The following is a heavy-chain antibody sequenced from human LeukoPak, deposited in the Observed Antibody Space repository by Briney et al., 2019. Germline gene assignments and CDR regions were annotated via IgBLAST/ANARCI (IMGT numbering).Heavy chain of an antibody. V-gene: IGHV3-64*02. J-gene: IGHJ3*02. CDR1: GFTFSSYA. CDR2: ISRNGGNT. Sequence: GGSLRLSCAASGFTFSSYAMSWVRQAPGKGLEYVSAISRNGGNTYYADSVKGRFTISRDNSKNTLYLQMGSLRTEDMAVFYCARVGDSDAFDIWGQGTMVTVSS. CDR3: ARVGDSDAFDI.